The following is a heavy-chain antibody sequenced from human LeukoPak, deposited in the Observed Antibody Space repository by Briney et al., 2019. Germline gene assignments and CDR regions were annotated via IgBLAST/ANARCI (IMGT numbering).Heavy chain of an antibody. CDR2: IYYSGST. CDR1: GGSISSYY. J-gene: IGHJ4*02. Sequence: SETLSLTCTVSGGSISSYYWSWIRQPPGKGLEWIGYIYYSGSTNYNPSLKSRVTISVDTSKIQFSLKLSSVTAADTAVYYCARRGGSWKANYYFDYWGQGTLVTVSS. CDR3: ARRGGSWKANYYFDY. V-gene: IGHV4-59*08. D-gene: IGHD2-15*01.